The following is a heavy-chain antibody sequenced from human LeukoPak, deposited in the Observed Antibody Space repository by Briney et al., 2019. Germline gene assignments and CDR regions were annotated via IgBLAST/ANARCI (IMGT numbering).Heavy chain of an antibody. CDR2: INPTGGST. D-gene: IGHD3-10*01. Sequence: ASVKVSCKASGYTFTDYYMHWVRQAPGQGLEWMGIINPTGGSTSYAQKFQGRVTMTRDTSTSTVYMELSSLRSEDTAVYYCARETAARGSGSYYNQDSSYWGQGTLVTVSS. CDR3: ARETAARGSGSYYNQDSSY. J-gene: IGHJ4*02. CDR1: GYTFTDYY. V-gene: IGHV1-46*01.